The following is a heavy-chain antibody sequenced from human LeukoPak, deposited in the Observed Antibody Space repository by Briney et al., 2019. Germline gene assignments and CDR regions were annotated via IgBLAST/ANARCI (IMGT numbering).Heavy chain of an antibody. Sequence: VSVKVSCKVSGYTLTELSMHWVRQAPGKGLEWMGGFDPEDGETIYAQKFQGRVTMTEDTSTDTAYMELSSLRSEDTAVYYCAKGKMATMLMIDWGQGTLVTVSS. CDR2: FDPEDGET. D-gene: IGHD5-24*01. CDR1: GYTLTELS. V-gene: IGHV1-24*01. CDR3: AKGKMATMLMID. J-gene: IGHJ4*02.